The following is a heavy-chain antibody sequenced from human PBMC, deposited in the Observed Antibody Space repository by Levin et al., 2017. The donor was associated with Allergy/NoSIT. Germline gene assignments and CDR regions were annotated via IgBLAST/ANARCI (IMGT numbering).Heavy chain of an antibody. CDR2: IYYSGST. D-gene: IGHD2-15*01. J-gene: IGHJ3*02. CDR1: GGSISSYY. CDR3: ARLRLAVGGGAFDI. V-gene: IGHV4-59*08. Sequence: SETLSLTCTVSGGSISSYYWSWIRQPPGKGLEWIGYIYYSGSTNYNPSLKSRVTISVDTSKNQFSLKLSSVTAADTAVYYCARLRLAVGGGAFDIWGQGTMVTVSS.